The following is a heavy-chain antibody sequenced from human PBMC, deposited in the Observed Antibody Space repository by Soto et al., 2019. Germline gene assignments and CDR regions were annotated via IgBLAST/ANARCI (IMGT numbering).Heavy chain of an antibody. CDR3: ARSPFRYDYVWGSYRPEDY. D-gene: IGHD3-16*02. CDR2: ISYDGSNK. J-gene: IGHJ4*02. Sequence: QVQLVDSGGGVVQHGRSLRLSCAASGFTFSSYAMHWVRQAPGKGLEWVAVISYDGSNKYYADSVKGRFTISRDNSKNTLYLQMNSLRADDKAVYYCARSPFRYDYVWGSYRPEDYWGQGTLVTVSS. V-gene: IGHV3-30-3*01. CDR1: GFTFSSYA.